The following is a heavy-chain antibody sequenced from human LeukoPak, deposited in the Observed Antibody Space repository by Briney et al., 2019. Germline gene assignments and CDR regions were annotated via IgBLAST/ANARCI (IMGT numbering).Heavy chain of an antibody. V-gene: IGHV4-34*01. J-gene: IGHJ3*02. CDR1: GGSISSYY. CDR3: ARVVSSMVRGVIGAFDI. CDR2: INHSGST. D-gene: IGHD3-10*01. Sequence: SETLSLTCTVSGGSISSYYWSWIRQPPGKGLEWIGEINHSGSTNYNPSLKSRVTISVDTSKNQFSLKLSSVTAADTAVYYCARVVSSMVRGVIGAFDIWGQGTMVTVSS.